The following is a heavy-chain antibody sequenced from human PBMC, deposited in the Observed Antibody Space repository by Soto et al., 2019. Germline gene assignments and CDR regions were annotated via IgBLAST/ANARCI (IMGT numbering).Heavy chain of an antibody. V-gene: IGHV5-51*01. Sequence: WEPLKIACRGSGYSITSYWIGWVRQMHGKGLEWMGIIYPGDSDTRYSPSFQGQVTISADKSISTAYLQWSSLKASDTAMYYCARQRGYSYSDRYYYYYGMDVWGQGTTVTVSS. J-gene: IGHJ6*02. CDR2: IYPGDSDT. D-gene: IGHD5-18*01. CDR3: ARQRGYSYSDRYYYYYGMDV. CDR1: GYSITSYW.